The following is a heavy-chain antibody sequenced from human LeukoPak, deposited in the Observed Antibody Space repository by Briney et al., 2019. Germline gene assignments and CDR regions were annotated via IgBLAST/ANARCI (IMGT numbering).Heavy chain of an antibody. D-gene: IGHD2-15*01. CDR1: GGTFSSYA. CDR3: ARGRYCSGGSCGAYWYFDL. CDR2: MNPNSGNT. Sequence: ASVKVSCKASGGTFSSYAISWVRQAPGQGLEWMGWMNPNSGNTGYAQKFQGRVTMTRNTSISTAYMELSSLRSEDTAVYYCARGRYCSGGSCGAYWYFDLWGRGTLVTVSS. V-gene: IGHV1-8*02. J-gene: IGHJ2*01.